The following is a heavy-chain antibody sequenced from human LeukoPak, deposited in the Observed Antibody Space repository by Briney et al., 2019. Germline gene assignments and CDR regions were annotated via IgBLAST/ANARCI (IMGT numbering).Heavy chain of an antibody. D-gene: IGHD3-22*01. CDR3: ARQGYYDSSGYYYVFDP. CDR2: IYYSGST. Sequence: PSETLSLTCTVSGGSISSSSYYWGWIRQPPGKGLAWIGSIYYSGSTYYNPSLKSRVTISVDTSKNQFSLKLSSVTAADTAVYYCARQGYYDSSGYYYVFDPWGQGTLVTVSS. V-gene: IGHV4-39*01. CDR1: GGSISSSSYY. J-gene: IGHJ5*02.